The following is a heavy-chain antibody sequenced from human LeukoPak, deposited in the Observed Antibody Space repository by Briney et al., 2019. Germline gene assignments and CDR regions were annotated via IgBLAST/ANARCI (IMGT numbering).Heavy chain of an antibody. V-gene: IGHV3-23*01. J-gene: IGHJ4*02. CDR1: GFTFSSYA. CDR3: AKDRRNYYDSSGYYY. Sequence: GGSLRLSCAASGFTFSSYAMSWVRQAPGKGLEWVSAISGSGGSTYYADSVKGRFTISRDNSKNTLYLQMNSLRAEDTAVYYCAKDRRNYYDSSGYYYWGQGTLVTVSS. CDR2: ISGSGGST. D-gene: IGHD3-22*01.